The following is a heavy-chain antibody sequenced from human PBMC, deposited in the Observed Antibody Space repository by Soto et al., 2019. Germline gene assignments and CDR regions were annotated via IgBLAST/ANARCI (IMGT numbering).Heavy chain of an antibody. J-gene: IGHJ4*02. CDR1: GFSLSTTGVG. CDR3: AHRSVLCSGGSCYSHPFDY. D-gene: IGHD2-15*01. CDR2: IHWDDDN. Sequence: QITLKESGPTLVKPTQTLTLTCTFSGFSLSTTGVGVGWIRQPPGKALEWLALIHWDDDNRYSPSLKSRLTITKDTSKSQVVLTMTNMDPVDTATYYCAHRSVLCSGGSCYSHPFDYWGQGTLVTVSS. V-gene: IGHV2-5*02.